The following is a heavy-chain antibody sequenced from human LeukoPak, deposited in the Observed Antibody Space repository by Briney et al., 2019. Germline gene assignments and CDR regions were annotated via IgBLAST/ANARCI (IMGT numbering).Heavy chain of an antibody. Sequence: SETLSLTCTVSGGSISSGGYYWSWIRQHPGKGLEWIGYIYYSGSTYYNPSLKSRVTISVDTSKNQFSLKLSSVTAADTAVYYCARKGGGLWLRRFDYWGQGTLVTVSS. CDR3: ARKGGGLWLRRFDY. CDR1: GGSISSGGYY. V-gene: IGHV4-31*03. J-gene: IGHJ4*02. D-gene: IGHD5-18*01. CDR2: IYYSGST.